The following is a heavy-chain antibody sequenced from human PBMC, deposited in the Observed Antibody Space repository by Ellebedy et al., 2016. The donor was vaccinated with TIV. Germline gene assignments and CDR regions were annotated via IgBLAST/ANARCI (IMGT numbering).Heavy chain of an antibody. CDR1: GLTFSNAW. CDR3: EARY. Sequence: GGSLRLSXVASGLTFSNAWMSWVRQAPGKGLEYIARIKSYKDGGTTEYTAPVKGRFTISRDDSKNTVYLQMTSLRTEDTAVYYCEARYWGQGTLVTVSA. CDR2: IKSYKDGGTT. J-gene: IGHJ4*02. V-gene: IGHV3-15*01.